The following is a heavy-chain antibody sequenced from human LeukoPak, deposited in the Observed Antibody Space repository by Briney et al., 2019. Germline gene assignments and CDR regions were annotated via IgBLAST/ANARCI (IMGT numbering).Heavy chain of an antibody. Sequence: GESLRLSCEASGVTFGDYGMSWVRQGRGKGLEWVSGITRNGDTTSYADSVNGRFTISRDNAKNCLYLQMNSLRAEDTAFYYCARGYNHGPIDMWGQGILVTVSS. CDR2: ITRNGDTT. D-gene: IGHD2-2*02. V-gene: IGHV3-20*04. J-gene: IGHJ3*02. CDR3: ARGYNHGPIDM. CDR1: GVTFGDYG.